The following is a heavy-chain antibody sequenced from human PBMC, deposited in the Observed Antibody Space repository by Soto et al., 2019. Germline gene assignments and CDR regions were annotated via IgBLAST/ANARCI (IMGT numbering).Heavy chain of an antibody. D-gene: IGHD4-17*01. V-gene: IGHV1-18*01. CDR2: ISAYNGNT. CDR1: GYTFTSYG. Sequence: ASVKVSFKASGYTFTSYGISWVRQAPGQGLEWMGWISAYNGNTNYAQKLQGRVTMTTDTSTSTAYMELRSLRSDDTAVYYCARVDYGDYVRPFDYWGQGTLVTVSS. CDR3: ARVDYGDYVRPFDY. J-gene: IGHJ4*02.